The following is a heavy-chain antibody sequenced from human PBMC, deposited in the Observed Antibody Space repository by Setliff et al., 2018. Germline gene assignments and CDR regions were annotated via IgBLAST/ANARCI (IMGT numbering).Heavy chain of an antibody. CDR3: ARDGGEY. D-gene: IGHD3-16*01. CDR2: IKEDGSEK. J-gene: IGHJ4*02. CDR1: GFTFSSYW. V-gene: IGHV3-7*01. Sequence: PGGSLRLSCAASGFTFSSYWMHWVRQAPGKGLEWVANIKEDGSEKYYMDSVKGLFTMSRDNAKNSLYLQMNSLRAEDTAVYYCARDGGEYWGQGTLVTVSS.